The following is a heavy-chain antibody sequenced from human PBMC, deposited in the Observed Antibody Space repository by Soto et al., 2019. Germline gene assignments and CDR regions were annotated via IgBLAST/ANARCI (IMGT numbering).Heavy chain of an antibody. D-gene: IGHD3-22*01. J-gene: IGHJ5*01. CDR2: IFHSGIT. V-gene: IGHV4-59*01. Sequence: SETLSLTCTISGGSFNNDYWTWIRQSPGKGLEWIGYIFHSGITDYNPSVKSRVTISIDKSKNLFSLKLTSVTAADTAVYYCARDRYSYDSAGYYRTLDSWGQGILVTVSS. CDR1: GGSFNNDY. CDR3: ARDRYSYDSAGYYRTLDS.